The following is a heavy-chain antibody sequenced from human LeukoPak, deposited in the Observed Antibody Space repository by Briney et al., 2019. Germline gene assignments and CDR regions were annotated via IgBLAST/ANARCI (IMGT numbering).Heavy chain of an antibody. CDR2: INHSGST. J-gene: IGHJ4*02. V-gene: IGHV4-34*01. D-gene: IGHD4-23*01. CDR3: AAMTSVIKGRRFDS. Sequence: KASETLSLTCAVYGGSFSGYYWSWIRQPPGKGLEWIGEINHSGSTNYNPSLKSRVTISVDTSKNQFSLKLSSVTAADTAVYFCAAMTSVIKGRRFDSWGQGTLVTVS. CDR1: GGSFSGYY.